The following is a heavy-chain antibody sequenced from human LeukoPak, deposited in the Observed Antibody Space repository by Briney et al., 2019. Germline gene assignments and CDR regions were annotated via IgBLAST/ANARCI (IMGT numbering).Heavy chain of an antibody. CDR2: INHNGST. J-gene: IGHJ4*02. V-gene: IGHV4-34*01. CDR1: GGSFSGYY. D-gene: IGHD3-10*01. CDR3: AREDSYYYGSGSYSILDY. Sequence: SETLSLTCAVYGGSFSGYYWSWIRQPPGKGLEWIGEINHNGSTNYNPSLKSRVTISVDTSKNQFSLKLSSVTAADTAVYYCAREDSYYYGSGSYSILDYWGQGTLVTVSS.